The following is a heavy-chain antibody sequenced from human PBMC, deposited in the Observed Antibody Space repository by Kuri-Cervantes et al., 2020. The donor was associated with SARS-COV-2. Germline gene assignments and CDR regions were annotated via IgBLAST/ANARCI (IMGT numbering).Heavy chain of an antibody. V-gene: IGHV3-30-3*01. CDR3: ARDRVGVHDY. J-gene: IGHJ4*02. D-gene: IGHD2-21*01. CDR1: GFTFSSYA. Sequence: GESLKISCAASGFTFSSYAIHWVRQAPGKGLEWVAIISYDGINKSYADSVTGRFTISRDNSINTLYLQMNSLRVEDTAVYYCARDRVGVHDYWGQGTLVTVSS. CDR2: ISYDGINK.